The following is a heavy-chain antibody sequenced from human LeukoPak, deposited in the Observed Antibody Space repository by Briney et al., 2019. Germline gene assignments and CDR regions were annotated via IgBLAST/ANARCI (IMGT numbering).Heavy chain of an antibody. CDR1: GYTFTGYY. V-gene: IGHV1-2*02. CDR3: ARDGATVTTGRFDY. J-gene: IGHJ4*02. Sequence: GASVKVSCKASGYTFTGYYMHWVRQAPGQGLEWMGWINPNSGGTNYAQKFQGRVTMTRDMSTSTVYMELSSLRSEDTAVYYCARDGATVTTGRFDYWGQGTLVTVSS. D-gene: IGHD4-17*01. CDR2: INPNSGGT.